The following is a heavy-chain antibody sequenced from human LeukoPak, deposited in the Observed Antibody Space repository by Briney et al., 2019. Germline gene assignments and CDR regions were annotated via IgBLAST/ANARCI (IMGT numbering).Heavy chain of an antibody. J-gene: IGHJ3*02. CDR3: ARSNDAFDI. V-gene: IGHV1-2*02. CDR2: INPNSGGT. CDR1: GYFLAAYY. Sequence: GASVKVSCKASGYFLAAYYMHWVRQAPGQGLEWMGWINPNSGGTNYAQKFQGRVTMTRDTSISTAYMELSRLRSDDTAVYYCARSNDAFDIWGQGTMVTVSS.